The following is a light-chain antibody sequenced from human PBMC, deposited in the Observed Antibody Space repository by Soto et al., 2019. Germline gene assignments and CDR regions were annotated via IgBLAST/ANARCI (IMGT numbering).Light chain of an antibody. CDR2: DAS. J-gene: IGKJ2*01. CDR3: QQYNSYWYT. CDR1: QSINSW. V-gene: IGKV1-5*01. Sequence: DIQMTQSPSTLSASVGDRVTITCRASQSINSWLAWYQQKPGKAPKILIYDASTLESGVPTRFSGSGSGTEFTLTISSLQPDDFATYYCQQYNSYWYTFGQGTKLEIK.